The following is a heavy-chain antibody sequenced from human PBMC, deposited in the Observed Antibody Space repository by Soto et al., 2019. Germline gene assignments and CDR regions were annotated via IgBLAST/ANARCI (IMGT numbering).Heavy chain of an antibody. V-gene: IGHV4-59*03. CDR1: GGSMSAYY. CDR3: TARLVALGWFGP. D-gene: IGHD5-12*01. Sequence: PSETLSLTCSVSGGSMSAYYWTWIRQSPGKGLEWIGNVFYSGETNQSPSLKSRATISLDASKNQFSLKLSSVTAADTAVYFCTARLVALGWFGPWGQGTLVTVSS. CDR2: VFYSGET. J-gene: IGHJ5*02.